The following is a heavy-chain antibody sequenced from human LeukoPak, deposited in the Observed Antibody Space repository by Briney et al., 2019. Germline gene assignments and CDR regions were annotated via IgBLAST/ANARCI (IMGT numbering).Heavy chain of an antibody. D-gene: IGHD6-19*01. Sequence: SETLSLTCAVYGGSFSGYYWSWIRQPPGKGLEWIGEINHSGGTNYNPSLKSRVTISVDTSKNQFSLKLSSVTAADTAVYYCARVSWQWLVLDYWGQGTLVTVSS. J-gene: IGHJ4*02. CDR3: ARVSWQWLVLDY. V-gene: IGHV4-34*01. CDR2: INHSGGT. CDR1: GGSFSGYY.